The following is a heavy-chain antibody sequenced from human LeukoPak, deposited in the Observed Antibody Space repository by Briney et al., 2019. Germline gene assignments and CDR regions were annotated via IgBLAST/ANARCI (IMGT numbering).Heavy chain of an antibody. D-gene: IGHD3-22*01. J-gene: IGHJ4*02. Sequence: GGSLRLSCAASGFTFDDYAMHWVRQAPGKGLEWVSGISWNGGRIGYADSVKGRFAISRDNAKNSLYLQMSSLRAEDTAFYYCAKGPGQYGAYDSSGLDYWGQGTLVTVSS. CDR3: AKGPGQYGAYDSSGLDY. CDR2: ISWNGGRI. V-gene: IGHV3-9*01. CDR1: GFTFDDYA.